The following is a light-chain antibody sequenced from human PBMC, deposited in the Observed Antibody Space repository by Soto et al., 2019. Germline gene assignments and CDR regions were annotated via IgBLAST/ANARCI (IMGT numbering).Light chain of an antibody. CDR1: QGVNIW. V-gene: IGKV1D-16*01. CDR3: QQYSTYTPRT. CDR2: AAS. Sequence: DIQMTQSPSSLSASVGDRVTITCRASQGVNIWLAWYQQRPGRAPKLLIYAASSLQSGVPSRFSGSGSGTEFTLTISSLQPDDFATYYCQQYSTYTPRTFGQGTMVDI. J-gene: IGKJ1*01.